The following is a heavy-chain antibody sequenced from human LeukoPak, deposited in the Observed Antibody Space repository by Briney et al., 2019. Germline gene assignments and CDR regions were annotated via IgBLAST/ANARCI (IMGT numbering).Heavy chain of an antibody. CDR3: AREDGGDYVVVDY. J-gene: IGHJ4*02. CDR1: GYTFTDSY. CDR2: INPDSGGT. Sequence: ASVKVSCKASGYTFTDSYIHWVRQAPGQGLEWMGWINPDSGGTSYAQKFQDRVTMTRDTSISTAYMELSSLRSDDTAVYYCAREDGGDYVVVDYWGQGTLVTVSS. D-gene: IGHD4-17*01. V-gene: IGHV1-2*02.